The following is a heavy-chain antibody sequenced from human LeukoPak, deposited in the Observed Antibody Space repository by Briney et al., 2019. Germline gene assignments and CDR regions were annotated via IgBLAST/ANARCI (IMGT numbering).Heavy chain of an antibody. Sequence: QSGGSLRLTCAASGFTFSTSAMHWVRQAPGKGLAWVAVISYDGSNKYYVDSVQGRFTISRDNSKNTLYLQMNSLRPEDTAIYYCAKLFASGTYNNFFHYWGQGTLVTVFS. J-gene: IGHJ4*02. CDR3: AKLFASGTYNNFFHY. CDR1: GFTFSTSA. V-gene: IGHV3-30*04. CDR2: ISYDGSNK. D-gene: IGHD3-10*01.